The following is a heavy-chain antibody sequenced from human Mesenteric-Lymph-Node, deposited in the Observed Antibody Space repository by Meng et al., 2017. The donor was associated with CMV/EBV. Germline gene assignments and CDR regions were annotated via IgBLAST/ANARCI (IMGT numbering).Heavy chain of an antibody. D-gene: IGHD6-13*01. J-gene: IGHJ4*02. Sequence: GESLKISCAASGFRFSDFWMMWVRQAPGKGLEWVAHIKNDGSEENYVDSVKGRFTISRDNAKNSLYLQMNSLRAEDTAVYYCARVAAAAGIADYWGQGTLVTVSS. V-gene: IGHV3-7*01. CDR1: GFRFSDFW. CDR3: ARVAAAAGIADY. CDR2: IKNDGSEE.